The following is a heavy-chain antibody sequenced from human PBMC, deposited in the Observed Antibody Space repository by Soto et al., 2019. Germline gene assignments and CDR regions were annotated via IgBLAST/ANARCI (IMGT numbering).Heavy chain of an antibody. Sequence: SETLSLTCAVSGGSFSGYIWTWIRQTPGKGLQWIGQINHSGSSIYNPSLKNRVTISTMSNNKFSLELSSVTAADTAVYYCSRVLFRGSAYSGSWYYFDFWGQGTMVTVSS. CDR2: INHSGSS. CDR3: SRVLFRGSAYSGSWYYFDF. V-gene: IGHV4-34*01. J-gene: IGHJ4*02. CDR1: GGSFSGYI. D-gene: IGHD3-10*01.